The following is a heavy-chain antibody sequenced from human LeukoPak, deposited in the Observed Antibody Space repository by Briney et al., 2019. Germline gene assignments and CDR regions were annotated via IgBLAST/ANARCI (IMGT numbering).Heavy chain of an antibody. CDR2: ISWNSGSI. Sequence: PGRSLRLSCAASGFTFDDYAMHWVRQAPGQGLEWVSGISWNSGSIGYADSVKGRFTISRDNAKNSLYLQMNSLRAEDTALYYCAKDVGYSGYDNIDYWGQGTLVTVSS. CDR3: AKDVGYSGYDNIDY. V-gene: IGHV3-9*01. D-gene: IGHD5-12*01. J-gene: IGHJ4*02. CDR1: GFTFDDYA.